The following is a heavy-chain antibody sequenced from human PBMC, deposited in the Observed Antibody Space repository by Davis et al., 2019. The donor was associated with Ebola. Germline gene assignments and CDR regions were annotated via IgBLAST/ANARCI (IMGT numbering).Heavy chain of an antibody. CDR3: VPSGYFDY. Sequence: GGSLRLSCAASGFTFSSYAMHWVRQAPGKGLEWVSLISGDGGSTYYADSVKGRFTISRDNSKNSLYLQMNSLRTEDTALYYCVPSGYFDYWGQGTLVTVSS. J-gene: IGHJ4*02. CDR1: GFTFSSYA. D-gene: IGHD7-27*01. CDR2: ISGDGGST. V-gene: IGHV3-43*02.